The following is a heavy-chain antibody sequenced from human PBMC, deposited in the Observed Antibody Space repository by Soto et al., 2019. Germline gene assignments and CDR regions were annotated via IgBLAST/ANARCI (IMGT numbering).Heavy chain of an antibody. V-gene: IGHV3-64D*06. J-gene: IGHJ3*02. CDR2: ISSNGGST. D-gene: IGHD3-22*01. CDR3: VKGLDYYDSSGYFLSYAFDI. Sequence: EVQLVESGGGLVQPGGSLRLSCSASGFTFSSYAMHWVRQAPGKGLEYVSAISSNGGSTYYADSVKGRFTISRDNSKKPLYLQMSSLRAEDTAVYYCVKGLDYYDSSGYFLSYAFDIWGQGTMVTVSS. CDR1: GFTFSSYA.